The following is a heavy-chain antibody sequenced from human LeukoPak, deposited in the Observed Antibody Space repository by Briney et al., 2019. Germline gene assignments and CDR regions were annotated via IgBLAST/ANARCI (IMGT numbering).Heavy chain of an antibody. CDR1: GFILGSFA. CDR2: ISSPGGNT. D-gene: IGHD5-24*01. Sequence: GGSLRLSCTSSGFILGSFAMSWVRQAPGKGLEWVSSISSPGGNTYYADSVKGRFTISRDNSKNALYLQMNSLRAEDTAVYYCAKTRNGYTTEYLHHWGQGTLVTVSS. J-gene: IGHJ1*01. CDR3: AKTRNGYTTEYLHH. V-gene: IGHV3-23*01.